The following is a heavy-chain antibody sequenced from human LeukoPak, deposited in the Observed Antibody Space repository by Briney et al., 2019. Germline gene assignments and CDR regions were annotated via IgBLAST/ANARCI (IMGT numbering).Heavy chain of an antibody. CDR1: GFTFSSYA. CDR2: ITGSGSDT. Sequence: VHLGGSLRLSCEASGFTFSSYAMNWVRQVPGKGLDWVSSITGSGSDTYFVDSVKGRFTISRDNSKNTLYLQLNSLRAEDTAVYYCAKGTEGYCSGTICYPFDYWGRGTLVTVSS. J-gene: IGHJ4*02. D-gene: IGHD2-15*01. CDR3: AKGTEGYCSGTICYPFDY. V-gene: IGHV3-23*01.